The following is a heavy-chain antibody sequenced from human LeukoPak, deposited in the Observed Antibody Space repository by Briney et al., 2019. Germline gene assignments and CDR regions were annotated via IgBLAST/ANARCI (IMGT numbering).Heavy chain of an antibody. D-gene: IGHD3-22*01. CDR1: GFTFSSYW. CDR3: ARVAYYYDSSGYLQAFDI. Sequence: GGSLRLSCAASGFTFSSYWMHWVCQAPGKGLVWVSRINSDGSSTSYADSVKGRFTISRDNAKNTLYLQMNSLRAEDTAVYYCARVAYYYDSSGYLQAFDIWGQGTMVTVSS. CDR2: INSDGSST. J-gene: IGHJ3*02. V-gene: IGHV3-74*01.